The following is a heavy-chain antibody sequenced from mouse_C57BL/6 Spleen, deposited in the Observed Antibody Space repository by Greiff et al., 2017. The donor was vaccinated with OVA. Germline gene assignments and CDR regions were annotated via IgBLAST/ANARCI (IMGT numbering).Heavy chain of an antibody. J-gene: IGHJ2*01. D-gene: IGHD2-1*01. CDR2: IYPGDGDT. V-gene: IGHV1-82*01. CDR1: GYAFSSSW. Sequence: VQLQQSGPELVKPGASVKLSCKASGYAFSSSWMNWVKQRPGKGLEWIGRIYPGDGDTNYNGKFKGKATLTADKSSSTAYMQLSSLTSEDSAVYFCARFYGNYLFDYWGQGTTLTVSS. CDR3: ARFYGNYLFDY.